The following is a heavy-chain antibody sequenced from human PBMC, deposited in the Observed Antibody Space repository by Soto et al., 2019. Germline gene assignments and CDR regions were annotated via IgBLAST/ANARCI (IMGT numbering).Heavy chain of an antibody. V-gene: IGHV4-39*01. D-gene: IGHD3-10*01. CDR3: ARHIRDIKTLYYYGSGSREPYYFDY. CDR1: GGSISSSSYY. CDR2: IYYSGST. J-gene: IGHJ4*02. Sequence: QLQLQESGPGLVKPSETLSLTCTVSGGSISSSSYYWGWIRQPPGKGLEWIGSIYYSGSTSYNPSLKSRVTISVDTSKNQFSLKLSSVTAADTAVYYCARHIRDIKTLYYYGSGSREPYYFDYSGQGTLVTVSS.